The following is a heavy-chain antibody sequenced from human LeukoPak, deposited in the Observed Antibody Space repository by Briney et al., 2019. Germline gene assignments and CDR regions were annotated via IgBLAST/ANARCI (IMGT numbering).Heavy chain of an antibody. Sequence: PGRSLRLSCAASGFTFSSYAMHRVRRAPGKGLEWVAVISYDGSNKYYADSVKGRFTISRDNSKNTLYLQMNSLRAEDTAVYYCARDRAYCGGDCYLPYYYYYYGMDVWGQGTTVTVSS. CDR3: ARDRAYCGGDCYLPYYYYYYGMDV. CDR2: ISYDGSNK. CDR1: GFTFSSYA. J-gene: IGHJ6*02. D-gene: IGHD2-21*02. V-gene: IGHV3-30-3*01.